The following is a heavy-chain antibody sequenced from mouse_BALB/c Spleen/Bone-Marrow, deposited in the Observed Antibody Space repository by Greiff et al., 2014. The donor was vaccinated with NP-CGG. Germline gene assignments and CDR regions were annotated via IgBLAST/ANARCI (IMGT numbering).Heavy chain of an antibody. CDR1: GYTFTSYW. Sequence: QVHVKQSGAELAKPGASVKMSCKASGYTFTSYWMHWVKQRPGQSLEWIGYIYPSTGYTEHNQKFKDKAIMTADKSSSTAYMQLSSLTSEDSAVYYCARDDYAYWGQGTLVTVSA. V-gene: IGHV1-7*01. J-gene: IGHJ3*01. CDR3: ARDDYAY. CDR2: IYPSTGYT. D-gene: IGHD2-4*01.